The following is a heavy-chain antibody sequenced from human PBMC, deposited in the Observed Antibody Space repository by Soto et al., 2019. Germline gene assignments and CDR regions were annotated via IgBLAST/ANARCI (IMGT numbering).Heavy chain of an antibody. D-gene: IGHD3-10*01. CDR3: TRANYGSGSNYYYGLDV. CDR1: GFSFSRYG. V-gene: IGHV3-33*01. CDR2: IWFDGSNK. Sequence: QPGGSLRLSCAASGFSFSRYGMHWVRQAPGKGLEWVAVIWFDGSNKYYADSVKGRFTISRDNPKNTLYLQMNSLRAEDTAVYYCTRANYGSGSNYYYGLDVWGQGTTVTVSS. J-gene: IGHJ6*02.